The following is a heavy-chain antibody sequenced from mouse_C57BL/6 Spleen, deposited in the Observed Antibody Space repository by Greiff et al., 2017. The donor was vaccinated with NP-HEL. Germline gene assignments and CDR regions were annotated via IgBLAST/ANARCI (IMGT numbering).Heavy chain of an antibody. CDR3: AKHAGSRYSYWYFDV. Sequence: QVQLKESGPGLVAPSQSLSITCTVSGFLLTSFGVDWVRQPPGKVLDWLGVIWGGGRTNYHSALMSRLSISKDNSMRQVFLKINSLQTDDTGMYYCAKHAGSRYSYWYFDVWGTGTTVTVSS. D-gene: IGHD1-1*01. V-gene: IGHV2-9*01. CDR2: IWGGGRT. CDR1: GFLLTSFG. J-gene: IGHJ1*03.